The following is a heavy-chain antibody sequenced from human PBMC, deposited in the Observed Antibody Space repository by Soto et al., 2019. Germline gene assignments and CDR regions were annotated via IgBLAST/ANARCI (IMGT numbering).Heavy chain of an antibody. CDR3: VKWHTSNFDSLPFTGFDF. V-gene: IGHV3-23*01. CDR2: MSGDGRT. Sequence: PGGSLRLSCVASGFTFSDSVMAWVRQAPWKGLEWLSVMSGDGRTRYALSVTGRFTISRDNSKNTLYLQMRSLRAEDAAAYYCVKWHTSNFDSLPFTGFDFWGQGTQVTV. D-gene: IGHD3-22*01. J-gene: IGHJ4*02. CDR1: GFTFSDSV.